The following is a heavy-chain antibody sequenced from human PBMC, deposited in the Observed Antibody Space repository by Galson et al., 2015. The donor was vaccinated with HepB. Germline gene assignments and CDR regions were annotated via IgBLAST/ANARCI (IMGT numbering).Heavy chain of an antibody. J-gene: IGHJ4*02. V-gene: IGHV3-23*01. D-gene: IGHD6-13*01. CDR1: GFTISSYA. CDR2: LSGSGANT. Sequence: SLRLSCAASGFTISSYAMTWVRQAPGKGLEWVSTLSGSGANTYYADSVKGRFTVSRDSSKNTLYLQMNSPAPEDTAVYYCAKRAQGTSWYSSDYWGQGTLVTVSS. CDR3: AKRAQGTSWYSSDY.